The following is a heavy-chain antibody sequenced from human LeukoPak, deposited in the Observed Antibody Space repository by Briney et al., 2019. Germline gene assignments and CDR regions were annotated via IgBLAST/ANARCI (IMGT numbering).Heavy chain of an antibody. CDR1: GGTFSSYA. J-gene: IGHJ4*02. Sequence: ASVKVSCKASGGTFSSYAISWVRQAPGQGLEWMGGIIPIFGTANYAQKFQGRVTITADKSTSTAYMELSSLRSEDTAVYYCARDSPYSYESSGYHSLDLWGEGTLVTVFS. CDR2: IIPIFGTA. D-gene: IGHD3-22*01. V-gene: IGHV1-69*06. CDR3: ARDSPYSYESSGYHSLDL.